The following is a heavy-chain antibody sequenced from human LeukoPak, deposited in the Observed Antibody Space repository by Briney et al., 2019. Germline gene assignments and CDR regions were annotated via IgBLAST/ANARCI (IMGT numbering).Heavy chain of an antibody. Sequence: PSETLSLTCAAYGGSFSGYYWSWIRQPPGKGLEWIGEINHSGSTNYNPSLKSRVTISVDTSKNQFSLKLSSVTAADTAVYYCARVPSWGALDYWGQGTLVTVSS. CDR1: GGSFSGYY. J-gene: IGHJ4*02. CDR3: ARVPSWGALDY. V-gene: IGHV4-34*01. D-gene: IGHD3-16*01. CDR2: INHSGST.